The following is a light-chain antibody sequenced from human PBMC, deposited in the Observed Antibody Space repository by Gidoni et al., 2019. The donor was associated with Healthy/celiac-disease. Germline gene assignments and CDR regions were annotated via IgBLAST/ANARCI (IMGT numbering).Light chain of an antibody. J-gene: IGLJ2*01. Sequence: SYDLTQPPSVSVSPGQTARITCSGDALPKQYAYWYQQKPGQAPVLGIYKDSERPSGIPERFSGSSSGTTVTLTISGVQAEDEADYYCQSADSSGTFVVFGGGTKLTVL. CDR2: KDS. V-gene: IGLV3-25*03. CDR1: ALPKQY. CDR3: QSADSSGTFVV.